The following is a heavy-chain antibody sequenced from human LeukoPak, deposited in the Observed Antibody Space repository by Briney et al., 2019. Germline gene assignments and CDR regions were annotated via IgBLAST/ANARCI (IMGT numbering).Heavy chain of an antibody. CDR1: GASISSYY. D-gene: IGHD3-10*01. CDR3: ASVRYGSGRLY. Sequence: PSETLSLTCTVSGASISSYYCNWIRQPPGKGLEWIGYIYYTGSTNHNPSLKSRVSISVDTSKNQFSLKLSSVTAADTAVYYCASVRYGSGRLYWGQGTLVTVSS. J-gene: IGHJ4*02. CDR2: IYYTGST. V-gene: IGHV4-59*12.